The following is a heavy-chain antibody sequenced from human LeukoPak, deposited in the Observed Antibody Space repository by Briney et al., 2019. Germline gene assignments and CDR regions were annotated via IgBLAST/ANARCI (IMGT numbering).Heavy chain of an antibody. V-gene: IGHV5-51*01. CDR2: IYPGDSDT. CDR1: GYSFTSYW. CDR3: ARSGSMVRGVIRGGPYDWFDP. Sequence: GESLKISCKGSGYSFTSYWIGWVRQMPGKGLEWMGIIYPGDSDTRYSPSFQGQVTISADKSISTAYLQWSSLKASDTAMYYCARSGSMVRGVIRGGPYDWFDPWGQGTLVTVSS. D-gene: IGHD3-10*01. J-gene: IGHJ5*02.